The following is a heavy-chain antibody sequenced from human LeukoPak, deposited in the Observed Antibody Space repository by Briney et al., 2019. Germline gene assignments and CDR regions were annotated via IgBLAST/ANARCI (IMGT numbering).Heavy chain of an antibody. D-gene: IGHD2-2*01. CDR3: ARRGTGIVVVPAASLAFDI. V-gene: IGHV4-39*01. J-gene: IGHJ3*02. CDR2: IYYSGST. CDR1: GGSISSSSYY. Sequence: SETLSLTCTVSGGSISSSSYYWVWMRQPPGKGLEWIGSIYYSGSTYYNPSLKSRVTISVDTSKNQFSLKLSSVTAADTAVYYCARRGTGIVVVPAASLAFDIWGQGTMVTVSS.